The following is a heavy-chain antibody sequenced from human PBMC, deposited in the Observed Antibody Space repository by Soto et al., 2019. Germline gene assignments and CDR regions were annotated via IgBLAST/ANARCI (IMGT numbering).Heavy chain of an antibody. D-gene: IGHD1-20*01. J-gene: IGHJ6*02. Sequence: SETLSLTCTVSGGSVSSGDFYWTWIRQPPGKGLEWIGYIYYNGSTNYNPSLKSRVTISSDTSKNQFSLRLFSVTAADTAVYYCARDRPRTIDNSYYYNYGMDVWGQGTTVTVSS. CDR2: IYYNGST. CDR1: GGSVSSGDFY. CDR3: ARDRPRTIDNSYYYNYGMDV. V-gene: IGHV4-61*08.